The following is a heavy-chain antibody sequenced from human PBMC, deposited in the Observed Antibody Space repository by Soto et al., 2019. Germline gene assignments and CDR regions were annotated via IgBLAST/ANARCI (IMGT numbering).Heavy chain of an antibody. CDR1: GYTFTSYD. CDR3: ASDAALAVAERPYYIDY. J-gene: IGHJ4*02. D-gene: IGHD6-19*01. Sequence: ASVKVSCKASGYTFTSYDINWVRQATGQGLEWMGWMNPNSGNTGYAQKFQGRVTMTTNTSISTAYMELSSLRSDDTAVYYCASDAALAVAERPYYIDYWGQGTLVTVSS. V-gene: IGHV1-8*01. CDR2: MNPNSGNT.